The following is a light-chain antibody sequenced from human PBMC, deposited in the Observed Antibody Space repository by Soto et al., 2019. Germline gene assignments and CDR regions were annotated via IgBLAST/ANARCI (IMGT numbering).Light chain of an antibody. CDR2: DND. Sequence: QSVLTQPPSVSGAPGQRIIISCTGGSSNIGAGFDVHWYQHLPGTAPKLLVYDNDNRPSGLPARFSDSRSGTSASLAITSLQADDEADYYCQSYDNSLSGVVFGGGTKLTVL. J-gene: IGLJ2*01. V-gene: IGLV1-40*01. CDR3: QSYDNSLSGVV. CDR1: SSNIGAGFD.